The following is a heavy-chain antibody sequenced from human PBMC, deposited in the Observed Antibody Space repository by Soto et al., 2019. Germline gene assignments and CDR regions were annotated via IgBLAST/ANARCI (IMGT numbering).Heavy chain of an antibody. CDR2: ISSSSSTI. D-gene: IGHD5-12*01. CDR1: GFTFSSYS. V-gene: IGHV3-48*01. J-gene: IGHJ4*02. CDR3: ASQSSEWLLFAS. Sequence: EVPLVESGGGLVQPGGSLRLACAASGFTFSSYSMNWVRQAPGKGLEWVSYISSSSSTICYADSVKGRFTISRDNAKNTLYLQMNSLRAEDTAVYYCASQSSEWLLFASWGQGTLVTVSS.